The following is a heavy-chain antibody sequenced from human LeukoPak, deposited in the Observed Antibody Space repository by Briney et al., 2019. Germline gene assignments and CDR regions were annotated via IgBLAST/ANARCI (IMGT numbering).Heavy chain of an antibody. CDR2: ISGSGGST. V-gene: IGHV3-23*01. D-gene: IGHD3-10*01. J-gene: IGHJ4*02. CDR1: GFTFSSYA. CDR3: AKVGGSGSYYLMGY. Sequence: PGGSLILSCAASGFTFSSYAMSWVRQAPGKGLEWVSAISGSGGSTYYADSVKGRFTISRDNSKNTLYLQMNSLRAEDTAVYYCAKVGGSGSYYLMGYWGQGTLVTVSS.